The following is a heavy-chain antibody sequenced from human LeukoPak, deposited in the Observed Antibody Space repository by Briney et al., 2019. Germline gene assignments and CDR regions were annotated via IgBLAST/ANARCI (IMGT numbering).Heavy chain of an antibody. J-gene: IGHJ4*02. CDR2: IYISGTT. V-gene: IGHV4-4*07. CDR3: ARTGGYDYHIDH. Sequence: SETLSLTCSVSGVSISSFYWSWVRQTAGKGLEWIGRIYISGTTNYNPSLNSRVTMSIDTSKNQFSLKLTSVTAADTGVYYCARTGGYDYHIDHWGQGTQVTVSS. CDR1: GVSISSFY. D-gene: IGHD5-12*01.